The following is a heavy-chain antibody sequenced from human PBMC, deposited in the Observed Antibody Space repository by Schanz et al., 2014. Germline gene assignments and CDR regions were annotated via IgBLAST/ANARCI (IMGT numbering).Heavy chain of an antibody. CDR2: ISDSGDTA. V-gene: IGHV3-23*04. J-gene: IGHJ4*02. CDR1: GFTFSSHW. Sequence: EVQLVQSGGGLVQPGGSLRLSCAASGFTFSSHWMHWVRQAPGKGLEWVSLISDSGDTAYYADSVKGRFTISRDNFKGALYLQMSSLRAEDTAVYYCAKSLESCPGGRCSRGYFDYWGQGTLVTVSS. CDR3: AKSLESCPGGRCSRGYFDY. D-gene: IGHD2-8*02.